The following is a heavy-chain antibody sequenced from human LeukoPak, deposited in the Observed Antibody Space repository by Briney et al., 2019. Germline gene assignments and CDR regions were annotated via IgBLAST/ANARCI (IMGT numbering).Heavy chain of an antibody. D-gene: IGHD3-10*01. CDR2: ISWNSGSI. V-gene: IGHV3-9*01. CDR1: GFTFDDYA. Sequence: GGSLRLSCAASGFTFDDYAMHWVRQAPGKGLEWVSGISWNSGSIGYADSVKGRFTISRDNAKNSLYLQMNSLRAEDTAVYYCAKAAVVRESWYGMDVWGQGTTVTVSS. J-gene: IGHJ6*02. CDR3: AKAAVVRESWYGMDV.